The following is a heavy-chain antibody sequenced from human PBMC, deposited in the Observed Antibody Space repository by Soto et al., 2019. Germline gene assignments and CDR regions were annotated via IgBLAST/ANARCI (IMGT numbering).Heavy chain of an antibody. Sequence: PGGSLRLSCAASGFTFGSYAMSWVRQAPGKGLEWVSAISGSGGSTYYADSVKGRSTISRDNSKNTLYLQMNSLVAEDTAVYYCAKGTVTTTCHQYYGMDVWSQGTTVTVSS. J-gene: IGHJ6*02. D-gene: IGHD4-4*01. CDR3: AKGTVTTTCHQYYGMDV. CDR2: ISGSGGST. CDR1: GFTFGSYA. V-gene: IGHV3-23*01.